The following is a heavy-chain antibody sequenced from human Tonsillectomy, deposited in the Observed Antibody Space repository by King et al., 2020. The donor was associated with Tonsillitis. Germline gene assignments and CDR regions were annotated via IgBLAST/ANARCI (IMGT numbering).Heavy chain of an antibody. J-gene: IGHJ4*02. V-gene: IGHV4-39*07. CDR2: IYYSGST. CDR1: GGSISSSSYY. CDR3: ARTDSDSDGYYYVDY. Sequence: QLQESGPGLVKPSETLSLTCTVSGGSISSSSYYWGWIRQPPGKGLEWIGSIYYSGSTYYNPSLKSQFTISVDTSKNQFSLKLSCVTAADTAVYYCARTDSDSDGYYYVDYWGQGTLVTVSS. D-gene: IGHD3-22*01.